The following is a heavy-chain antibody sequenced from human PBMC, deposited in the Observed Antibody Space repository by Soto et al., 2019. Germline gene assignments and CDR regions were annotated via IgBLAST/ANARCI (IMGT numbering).Heavy chain of an antibody. CDR3: AASSPGYYYGMDV. J-gene: IGHJ6*02. Sequence: GGSLRLSCAASGFTFSSYAMSWVRQAPGKGLEWVSAISGSGGSTYYADSVKGRFTVSRDNSKNTLYLQMNSLRAEDTAVYYCAASSPGYYYGMDVWGQGTTVTVSS. CDR1: GFTFSSYA. D-gene: IGHD6-13*01. V-gene: IGHV3-23*01. CDR2: ISGSGGST.